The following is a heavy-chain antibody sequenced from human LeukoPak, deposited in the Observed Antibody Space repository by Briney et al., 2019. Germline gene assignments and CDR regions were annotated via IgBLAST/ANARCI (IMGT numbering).Heavy chain of an antibody. V-gene: IGHV3-33*06. CDR3: AKDSVGYDFWSGYSHFDY. CDR1: GFTFSSYG. J-gene: IGHJ4*02. D-gene: IGHD3-3*01. CDR2: IWYDGSNK. Sequence: GESLRLSCAASGFTFSSYGMHWVRQAPGKGLEWVAVIWYDGSNKYYADSVKGRFTISRDNSKNTLYLQMNSLRAEDTAVYYCAKDSVGYDFWSGYSHFDYWGQGTLVTVSS.